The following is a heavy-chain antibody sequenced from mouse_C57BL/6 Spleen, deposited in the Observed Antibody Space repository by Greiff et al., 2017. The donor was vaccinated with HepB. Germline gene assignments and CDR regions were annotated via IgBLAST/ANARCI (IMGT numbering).Heavy chain of an antibody. J-gene: IGHJ4*01. Sequence: EVQLVESGGGLVKPGGSLKLSCAASGFTFSDYGMHWVRQAPEKGLEWVAYISSGSSTIYYADTVKGRFTISRDNAKNTLFLQMTSLRSEYTAMYYCSRGWLLRAMDYWGQGTSVTVSS. CDR3: SRGWLLRAMDY. CDR1: GFTFSDYG. V-gene: IGHV5-17*01. D-gene: IGHD2-3*01. CDR2: ISSGSSTI.